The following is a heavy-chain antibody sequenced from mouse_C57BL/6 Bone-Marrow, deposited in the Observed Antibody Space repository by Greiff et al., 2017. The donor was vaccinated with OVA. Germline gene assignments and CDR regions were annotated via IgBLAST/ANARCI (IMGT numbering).Heavy chain of an antibody. CDR2: INPNNGGT. CDR1: GYTFTDYY. V-gene: IGHV1-26*01. J-gene: IGHJ3*01. Sequence: VQLQQSGPELVKPGASVKISCKASGYTFTDYYMNWVKQSHGKSLEWIGDINPNNGGTSYNQKFKCKATLTVDKSSSTAYMELSSLTSEDSAVYYCGYYYGSSPFAYWGQGTLVTVSA. CDR3: GYYYGSSPFAY. D-gene: IGHD1-1*01.